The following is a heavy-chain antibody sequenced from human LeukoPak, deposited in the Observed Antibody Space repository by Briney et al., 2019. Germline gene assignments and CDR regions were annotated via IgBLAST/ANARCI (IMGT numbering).Heavy chain of an antibody. Sequence: ASVKVSCKASGYTFTSYGISWVRQAPGRGLEWMGWISAYNGNTNYAQKLQGRVTMTTDTSTSTAYMELRSLRSDDTAVYYCARGNPYYDFWSGYSTGWYFDLWGRGTLVTVSS. J-gene: IGHJ2*01. V-gene: IGHV1-18*01. CDR1: GYTFTSYG. CDR3: ARGNPYYDFWSGYSTGWYFDL. D-gene: IGHD3-3*01. CDR2: ISAYNGNT.